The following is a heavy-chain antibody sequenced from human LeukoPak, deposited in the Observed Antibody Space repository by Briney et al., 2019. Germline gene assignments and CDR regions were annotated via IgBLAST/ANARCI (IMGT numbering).Heavy chain of an antibody. J-gene: IGHJ4*02. CDR2: IYYSGST. D-gene: IGHD6-13*01. CDR1: GDSISSYY. V-gene: IGHV4-59*12. Sequence: PSETLSLTCTVSGDSISSYYWSWLRQPPGKGLEWIGYIYYSGSTNYNPSLKSRVTISVDTSKNQFSLQLNSVTPEDTAVYYCAREATADFDYWGQGTLVTVSS. CDR3: AREATADFDY.